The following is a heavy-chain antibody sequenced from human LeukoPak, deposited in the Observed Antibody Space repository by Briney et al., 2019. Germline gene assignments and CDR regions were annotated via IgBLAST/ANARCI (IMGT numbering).Heavy chain of an antibody. V-gene: IGHV4-59*01. D-gene: IGHD2-15*01. Sequence: SETLPLTCTVSGGSISSYYWSWIRQPPGKGLEWIGYIYYSGSTNYNPSLKSRVTISVDTSKNQFSLKLGSVTAADTAVYYCARDNCSGGSCHKLGFDPWGQGTLVTVSS. CDR3: ARDNCSGGSCHKLGFDP. J-gene: IGHJ5*02. CDR1: GGSISSYY. CDR2: IYYSGST.